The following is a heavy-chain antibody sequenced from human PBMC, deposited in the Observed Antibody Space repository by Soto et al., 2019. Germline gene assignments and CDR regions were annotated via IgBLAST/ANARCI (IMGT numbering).Heavy chain of an antibody. CDR3: ATRYSYVHF. CDR2: INPNSGGT. Sequence: ASVKVSCKASGYTFTGYYMHWVRQAPGQGLEWMGWINPNSGGTNYAQKSQGRVTMTRDTSFSTAYMELSSLRSDDTAVYYCATRYSYVHFWGQGTLVTVSS. V-gene: IGHV1-2*02. CDR1: GYTFTGYY. J-gene: IGHJ4*02. D-gene: IGHD5-18*01.